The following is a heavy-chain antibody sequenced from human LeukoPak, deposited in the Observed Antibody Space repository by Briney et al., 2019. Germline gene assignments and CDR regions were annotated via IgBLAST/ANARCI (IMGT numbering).Heavy chain of an antibody. CDR2: ISAYNGNT. D-gene: IGHD3-22*01. CDR3: AREFYYDNSGFSLFNY. CDR1: GYTFTSYG. J-gene: IGHJ4*02. V-gene: IGHV1-18*01. Sequence: ASVKVSCKASGYTFTSYGISWVRQAPGQGLEWMGWISAYNGNTNYAQKLQGRVTMTTDTSTSTAYMELRSLRSDDTAVYYCAREFYYDNSGFSLFNYWGQGTLVTVSS.